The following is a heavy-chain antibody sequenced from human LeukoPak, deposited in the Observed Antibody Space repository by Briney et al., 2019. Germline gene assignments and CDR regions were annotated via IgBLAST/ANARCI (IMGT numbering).Heavy chain of an antibody. Sequence: GGSLRLSCAASGFTFSGYSMNWVRQAPGKGLEWVSYVSGSGNTLYYADSVKGRFTISRDNAKNSVHLQMNSLRAEDTAVYYCAKVASMVRGDLDYWGQGTLVTVSS. CDR2: VSGSGNTL. CDR3: AKVASMVRGDLDY. J-gene: IGHJ4*02. V-gene: IGHV3-48*01. D-gene: IGHD3-10*01. CDR1: GFTFSGYS.